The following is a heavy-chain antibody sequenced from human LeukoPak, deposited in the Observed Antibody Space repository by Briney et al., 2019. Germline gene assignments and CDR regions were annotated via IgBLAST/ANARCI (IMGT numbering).Heavy chain of an antibody. CDR1: GFTFTNHA. D-gene: IGHD1-26*01. Sequence: GGSLRLSCAASGFTFTNHAMSWVRQAPGKGLEWVCFISGSGSVTHYADSVKGRFTTSRDNSKNTLFLQMNSLRAEDTAIYYCAKYGPQDSGSSHFDYWGQGALVTVSS. J-gene: IGHJ4*02. CDR2: ISGSGSVT. CDR3: AKYGPQDSGSSHFDY. V-gene: IGHV3-23*01.